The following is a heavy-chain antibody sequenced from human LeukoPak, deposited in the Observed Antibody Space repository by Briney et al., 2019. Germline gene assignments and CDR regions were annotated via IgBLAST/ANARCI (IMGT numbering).Heavy chain of an antibody. Sequence: GASVKVSCKASGYTFTSFAMHWVRQAPGQRLEWMGWTNPGNGNTKYSQKFQGRVTITRNTSASTAFMELSSLRSEDTAVYYCARDRGWELRHFDYWGQGTLVTVSS. CDR1: GYTFTSFA. CDR2: TNPGNGNT. D-gene: IGHD1-26*01. V-gene: IGHV1-3*01. J-gene: IGHJ4*02. CDR3: ARDRGWELRHFDY.